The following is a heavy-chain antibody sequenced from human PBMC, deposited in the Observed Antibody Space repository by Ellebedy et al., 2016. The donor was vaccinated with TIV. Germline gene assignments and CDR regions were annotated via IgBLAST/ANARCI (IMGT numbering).Heavy chain of an antibody. CDR3: ASGMVVSMTGTSDY. V-gene: IGHV3-74*01. CDR1: GITFSRYW. J-gene: IGHJ4*02. D-gene: IGHD2-8*02. CDR2: IDNDGTRT. Sequence: GGSLRLXCAASGITFSRYWMHWDRQVPGKGLVWVSRIDNDGTRTDYADSVKGRFTISRDNAKSTLYLQMNSLRAEDSALYYCASGMVVSMTGTSDYWGQGTLVTVSS.